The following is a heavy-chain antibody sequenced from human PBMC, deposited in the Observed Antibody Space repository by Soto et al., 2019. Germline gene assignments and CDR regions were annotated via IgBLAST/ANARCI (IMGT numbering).Heavy chain of an antibody. CDR1: GYTFTSYD. Sequence: GASVKVSCKASGYTFTSYDINWVRQATGQGLEWMGWMNPNSGNTGYAQKFQGRVTMTRNTSISTAYMELSSLRSEDTAVYYCAIQREQLDRYYYYYYGMDVWGQGTTVTVSS. D-gene: IGHD6-13*01. V-gene: IGHV1-8*01. CDR3: AIQREQLDRYYYYYYGMDV. CDR2: MNPNSGNT. J-gene: IGHJ6*02.